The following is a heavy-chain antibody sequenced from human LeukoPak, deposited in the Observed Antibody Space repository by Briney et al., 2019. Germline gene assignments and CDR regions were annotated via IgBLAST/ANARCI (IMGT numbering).Heavy chain of an antibody. CDR2: IWYDGSNK. CDR1: GFTFSSYG. V-gene: IGHV3-33*01. J-gene: IGHJ5*02. CDR3: ARDRMWFGEFKHSNWFDP. D-gene: IGHD3-10*01. Sequence: GGSLRLSCAASGFTFSSYGMHWVRQAPGKGLEWVAVIWYDGSNKYYADSVKGRFTISRDNSKNTLYLQMNSLRAEDTAVYYCARDRMWFGEFKHSNWFDPWGQGTLVTVSS.